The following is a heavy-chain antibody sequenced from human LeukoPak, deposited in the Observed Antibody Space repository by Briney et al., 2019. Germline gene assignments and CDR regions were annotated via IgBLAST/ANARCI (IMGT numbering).Heavy chain of an antibody. J-gene: IGHJ5*02. CDR2: IYYSGST. Sequence: SETLSLTCTVSGVSISSYYWSWIRQPPGKGLEWIGYIYYSGSTNYNPSFKSRVTISVDTSKNQFSLKLSSVTAADTAVYYCATGRWELLTWGQGTLVTVSS. CDR1: GVSISSYY. V-gene: IGHV4-59*01. D-gene: IGHD1-26*01. CDR3: ATGRWELLT.